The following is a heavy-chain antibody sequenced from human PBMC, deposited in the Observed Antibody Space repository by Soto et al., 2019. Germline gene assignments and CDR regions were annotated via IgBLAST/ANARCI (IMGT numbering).Heavy chain of an antibody. CDR3: ASRGETTLDY. Sequence: GGSLRLSCAASGFTFSSYWMSWVRQAPEKGLEWVANIKQDGSDLYFVDSVKGRFTISRDNAKNSLYLQMNSLRAEDTAVYYCASRGETTLDYWGQGTLVTAPQ. J-gene: IGHJ4*02. CDR1: GFTFSSYW. D-gene: IGHD3-10*01. CDR2: IKQDGSDL. V-gene: IGHV3-7*01.